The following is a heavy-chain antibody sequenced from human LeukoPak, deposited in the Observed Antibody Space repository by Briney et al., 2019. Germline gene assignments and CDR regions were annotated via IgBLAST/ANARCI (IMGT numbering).Heavy chain of an antibody. CDR1: GYTFTNYY. V-gene: IGHV1-46*01. CDR2: INPSGGST. J-gene: IGHJ5*02. Sequence: GASVKVSCKASGYTFTNYYMHWVRQAPGQGLEWMGIINPSGGSTSYAQKFQGRVTMTRDTSTSTVYMDLSSLRSEDTAVYYCARGIRYYGSGSYELCWFDPWGQGTLVTVSS. D-gene: IGHD3-10*01. CDR3: ARGIRYYGSGSYELCWFDP.